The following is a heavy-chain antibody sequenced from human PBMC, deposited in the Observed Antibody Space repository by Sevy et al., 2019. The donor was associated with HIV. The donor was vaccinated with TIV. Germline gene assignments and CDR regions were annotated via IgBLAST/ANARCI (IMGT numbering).Heavy chain of an antibody. J-gene: IGHJ4*02. V-gene: IGHV4-59*01. CDR2: IYFTGNT. Sequence: SETLSLTCSVSGGSISSYFWTWVRQSPGKGLEWIGNIYFTGNTDYSPSLKSRVTLSLDTSNSQSSLTLKSVTAADTAIYFCARDSTTRPRVLDYWGQGTLVTVSS. CDR3: ARDSTTRPRVLDY. CDR1: GGSISSYF. D-gene: IGHD1-1*01.